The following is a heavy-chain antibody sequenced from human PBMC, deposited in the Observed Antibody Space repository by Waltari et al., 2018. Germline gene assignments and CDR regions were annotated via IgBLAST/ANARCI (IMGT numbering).Heavy chain of an antibody. CDR2: IYSGGSST. J-gene: IGHJ4*02. Sequence: EVQLLESGGGLVQPGGSLRLSCAASGFTFSSYAMSWVRQAPGKGLEWFSVIYSGGSSTYYADSVKGRFTISRDNSKNTLYLQMNSLRAEDTAVYYCAKEGRYYYGSGSYYKNPTFDYWGQGTLVTVSS. CDR1: GFTFSSYA. CDR3: AKEGRYYYGSGSYYKNPTFDY. V-gene: IGHV3-23*03. D-gene: IGHD3-10*01.